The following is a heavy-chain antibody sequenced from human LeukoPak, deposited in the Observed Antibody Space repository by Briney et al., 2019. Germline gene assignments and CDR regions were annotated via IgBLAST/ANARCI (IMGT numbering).Heavy chain of an antibody. CDR3: TRHGVARAGTYNYYYLDV. Sequence: SETQSLTCIVSGGSISSYYWSWIRQPPGKGLEWIGYIHTSGSTNYNPSLKSRLTISVDTSKNQFSLKLNSVTAADTAIYYCTRHGVARAGTYNYYYLDVWGKGTTVTVSS. V-gene: IGHV4-4*09. CDR2: IHTSGST. J-gene: IGHJ6*03. CDR1: GGSISSYY. D-gene: IGHD6-13*01.